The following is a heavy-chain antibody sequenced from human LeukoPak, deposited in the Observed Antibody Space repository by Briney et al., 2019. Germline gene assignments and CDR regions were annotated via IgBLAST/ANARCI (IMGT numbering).Heavy chain of an antibody. V-gene: IGHV1-69*13. D-gene: IGHD5-18*01. Sequence: SVKVSCKASGGTFSSYAISWVRQAPGQGLEWMGGIIPIFGTANYAQKFQGRVTITADESTSPAYMELSSLRSEDTAVYYCARDQGRGYSYGYDYWGQGTLVTVSS. CDR1: GGTFSSYA. CDR3: ARDQGRGYSYGYDY. CDR2: IIPIFGTA. J-gene: IGHJ4*02.